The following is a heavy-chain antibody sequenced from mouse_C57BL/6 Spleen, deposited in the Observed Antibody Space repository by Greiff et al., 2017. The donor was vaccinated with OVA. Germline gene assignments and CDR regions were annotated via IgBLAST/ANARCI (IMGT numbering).Heavy chain of an antibody. D-gene: IGHD4-1*01. V-gene: IGHV1-64*01. CDR1: GYTFTSYW. J-gene: IGHJ2*01. CDR2: IHPNSGST. Sequence: QVQLQQPGAELVKPGASVKLSCKASGYTFTSYWMNWVQQRPGQGLEWIGMIHPNSGSTNYHEKFKSKATLTVDKSSSTAYMQLSSLTSEDSAVYYCARSGELGVYWGQGTTLTVSS. CDR3: ARSGELGVY.